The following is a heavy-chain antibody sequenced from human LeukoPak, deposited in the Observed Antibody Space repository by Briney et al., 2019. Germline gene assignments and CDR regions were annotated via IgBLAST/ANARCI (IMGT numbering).Heavy chain of an antibody. Sequence: QPGGSLRLSCAASGFTVSSNYMSWVRQAPGKGLEWVSIIYSGGSTFYADSVKGRFTISRDNSKNTLYLQMDSLRAEDTAVYYCARGGSYLSAFDIWGQGTMVTVSS. D-gene: IGHD1-26*01. CDR3: ARGGSYLSAFDI. CDR2: IYSGGST. J-gene: IGHJ3*02. CDR1: GFTVSSNY. V-gene: IGHV3-53*01.